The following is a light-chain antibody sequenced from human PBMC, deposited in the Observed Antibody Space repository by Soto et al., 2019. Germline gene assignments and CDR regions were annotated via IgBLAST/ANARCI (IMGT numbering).Light chain of an antibody. CDR2: DAS. CDR3: QQYSSNSYT. J-gene: IGKJ2*01. Sequence: DIQMTQSPSTLSASVGDRVTITCRASQSISTWLAWYQQKPGKAPKVLIYDASILERGVPSRFSGSGSGTKFTLTISSLQPADLATYHCQQYSSNSYTFGQGTKLEIK. CDR1: QSISTW. V-gene: IGKV1-5*01.